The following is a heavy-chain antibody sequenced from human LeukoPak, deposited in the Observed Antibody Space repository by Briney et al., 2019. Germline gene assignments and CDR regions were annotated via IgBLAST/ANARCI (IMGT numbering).Heavy chain of an antibody. J-gene: IGHJ4*02. Sequence: SETLSLTCAVYGGXFSGYYCSWIRQPPGKGLEWIGEINHSGSTNYNPSLKSRVTISVDTSKNQFSLKLSSVTAADTAVYYCARDPSDDPTGDYWGQGTLVTVSS. CDR3: ARDPSDDPTGDY. CDR1: GGXFSGYY. V-gene: IGHV4-34*01. D-gene: IGHD1-14*01. CDR2: INHSGST.